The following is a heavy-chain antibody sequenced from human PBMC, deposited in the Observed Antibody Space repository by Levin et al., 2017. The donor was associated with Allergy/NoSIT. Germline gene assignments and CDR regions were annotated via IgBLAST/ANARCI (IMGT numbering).Heavy chain of an antibody. CDR1: GYTFNNYD. Sequence: GESLKISCKASGYTFNNYDIDWVRQAPGQGLEWLGWMSPNSADTGYAQKFQGRLTLTRNLSISTAYMELSNLRAEDTAIYYCARVSVRYYNFFDPWGQGTRVTVSS. CDR2: MSPNSADT. V-gene: IGHV1-8*02. J-gene: IGHJ5*02. D-gene: IGHD3-3*01. CDR3: ARVSVRYYNFFDP.